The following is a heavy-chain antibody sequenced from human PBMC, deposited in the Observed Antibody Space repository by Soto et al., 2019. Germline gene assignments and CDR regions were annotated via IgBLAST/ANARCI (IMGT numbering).Heavy chain of an antibody. D-gene: IGHD6-19*01. CDR3: ARHTSGWHYYDY. Sequence: GGSLRLSCAASGFNFSDHYMNWIRQALGKGLEWVSYISGSSRYTNFADSVKGRFTISRDNAKNSLYLQMNSLRVEDTAVYYCARHTSGWHYYDYWGQGTPVTVSS. CDR1: GFNFSDHY. CDR2: ISGSSRYT. J-gene: IGHJ4*02. V-gene: IGHV3-11*06.